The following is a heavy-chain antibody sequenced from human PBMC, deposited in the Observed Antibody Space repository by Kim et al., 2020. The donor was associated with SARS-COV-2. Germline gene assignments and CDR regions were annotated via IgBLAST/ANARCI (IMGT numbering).Heavy chain of an antibody. CDR2: ISYDGSNK. V-gene: IGHV3-30*18. J-gene: IGHJ6*02. CDR1: GFTFSSYG. CDR3: AKDNSRSSSWYGMDV. D-gene: IGHD6-13*01. Sequence: GGSLRLSCAASGFTFSSYGMHWVRQAPGKGLEWVAVISYDGSNKYYADSVKGRFTISRDNSKNTLYLQMNSLRAEDTAVYYCAKDNSRSSSWYGMDVWGQGTTVTVSS.